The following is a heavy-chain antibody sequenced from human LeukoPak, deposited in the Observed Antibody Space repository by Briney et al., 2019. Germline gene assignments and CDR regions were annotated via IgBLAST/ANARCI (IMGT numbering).Heavy chain of an antibody. CDR2: ISGSGGTT. Sequence: GGSLRLSCEASGFTFSYHAMTWVRQAPGEGLEWVSGISGSGGTTYYADSVKGRFTISRDNSKSTLYLQMNSLRAEDTAVYYCAKDPENIVATIIDYWGQGTLVTVSS. CDR3: AKDPENIVATIIDY. D-gene: IGHD5-12*01. CDR1: GFTFSYHA. J-gene: IGHJ4*02. V-gene: IGHV3-23*01.